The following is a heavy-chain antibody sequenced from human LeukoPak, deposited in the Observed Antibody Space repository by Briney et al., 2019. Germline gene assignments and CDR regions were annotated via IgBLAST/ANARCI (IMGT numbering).Heavy chain of an antibody. CDR2: ISSSSNTI. CDR3: ASSGMTTVTTFVS. J-gene: IGHJ4*02. V-gene: IGHV3-48*02. CDR1: GFTFSSYS. D-gene: IGHD4-17*01. Sequence: GGSLRLSCAASGFTFSSYSMSWVRQAPGKGLEWVSYISSSSNTIYHADSVKGRFTISRDNAKNSLYLQMNNLRDEDTAVYYCASSGMTTVTTFVSWGQGTLVTVSS.